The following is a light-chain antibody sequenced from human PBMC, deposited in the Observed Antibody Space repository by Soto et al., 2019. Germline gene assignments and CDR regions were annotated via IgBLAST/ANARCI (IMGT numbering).Light chain of an antibody. CDR1: SSDVGGYNL. J-gene: IGLJ3*02. CDR2: DVN. Sequence: QSALTQPRSVSGSPGQSVTISCTGTSSDVGGYNLVSWCQQHPGRAPKLMIYDVNKRPSGVPDRFSGSKSDNTASLTISGLQAEDEADYCCGSYAGSNTWVFGGGTKLTVL. CDR3: GSYAGSNTWV. V-gene: IGLV2-11*01.